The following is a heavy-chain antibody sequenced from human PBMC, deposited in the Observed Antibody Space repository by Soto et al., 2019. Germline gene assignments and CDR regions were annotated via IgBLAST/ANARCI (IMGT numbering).Heavy chain of an antibody. V-gene: IGHV3-48*01. CDR3: ARVYGSGSYYFDY. CDR2: ISSSSSTI. J-gene: IGHJ4*02. CDR1: GFTFSSYS. Sequence: GGSRRLSCAASGFTFSSYSMNWVRQAPGKGLEWVSYISSSSSTIYYADSVKGRFTISRDNAKNSLYLQMNSLRAEDTAVYYCARVYGSGSYYFDYWGQGTLVTVSS. D-gene: IGHD3-10*01.